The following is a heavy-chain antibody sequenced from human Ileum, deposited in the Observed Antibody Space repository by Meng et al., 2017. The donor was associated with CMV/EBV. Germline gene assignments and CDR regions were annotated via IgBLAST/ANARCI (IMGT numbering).Heavy chain of an antibody. J-gene: IGHJ4*02. V-gene: IGHV3-11*04. Sequence: GFPFRRYYMTWFRQAPGKGLLWLSCVNHIGTTVYYADSVQGRFTVSRDNAENSLSLQMNSLRVEDTAVYYCARGAAFTNYCQDFFDSWGQGTLVTSPQ. CDR3: ARGAAFTNYCQDFFDS. CDR1: GFPFRRYY. CDR2: VNHIGTTV. D-gene: IGHD1-7*01.